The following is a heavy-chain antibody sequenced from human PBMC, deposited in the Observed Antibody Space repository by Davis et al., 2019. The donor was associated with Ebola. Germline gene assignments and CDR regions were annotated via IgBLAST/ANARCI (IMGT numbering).Heavy chain of an antibody. Sequence: ASVKVSCKASGYTFTGYYMHWVRQAPGQGLEWMGWINPNSGGTNYAQKFQGWVTMTRDTSISTAYMELSRLRSDDTAVYYCARGKVGATSRAFDIWGQGTMVTVSS. V-gene: IGHV1-2*04. CDR3: ARGKVGATSRAFDI. D-gene: IGHD1-26*01. CDR2: INPNSGGT. J-gene: IGHJ3*02. CDR1: GYTFTGYY.